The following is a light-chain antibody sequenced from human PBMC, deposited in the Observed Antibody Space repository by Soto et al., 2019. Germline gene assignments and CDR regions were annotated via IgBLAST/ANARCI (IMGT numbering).Light chain of an antibody. CDR1: SSDVGRYNY. CDR3: SSYTSSITYV. J-gene: IGLJ1*01. V-gene: IGLV2-14*01. Sequence: QSVLTQPPSASGSPGQSVTISCIGTSSDVGRYNYVSWYQQHPGKAPKLMIFAVSNRPSGVSNRFSGSKSGNTASLTISGLQAADEADYYCSSYTSSITYVFGTGTKVTVL. CDR2: AVS.